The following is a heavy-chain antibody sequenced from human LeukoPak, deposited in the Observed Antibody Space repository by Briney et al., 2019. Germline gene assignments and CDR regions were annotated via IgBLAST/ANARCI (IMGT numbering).Heavy chain of an antibody. CDR2: ISGTGGNT. D-gene: IGHD5-12*01. V-gene: IGHV3-23*01. J-gene: IGHJ4*02. CDR3: AKDRYSGSPYYFDY. CDR1: GFTFSSYA. Sequence: GGSLRLSCAASGFTFSSYAMSWVRQAPGKGLEWVSGISGTGGNTYYADSVKGWFTISRDNSKNTLYLQVNSLRAEDTAVYYCAKDRYSGSPYYFDYWAQGTLVTVSS.